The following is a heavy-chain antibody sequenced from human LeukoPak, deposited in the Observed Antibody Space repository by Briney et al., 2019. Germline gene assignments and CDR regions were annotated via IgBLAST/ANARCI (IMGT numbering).Heavy chain of an antibody. CDR1: GYTFTSYD. Sequence: ASVKVSCKASGYTFTSYDINWVRQATGQGLEWMGWMNPNSGNTGYAQKFQGRVTMTRNTSISTAYMELSSLRSDDTTVYYCSRRFPGDFVWGSYRKKDAFDIWGQGTMVTVSS. D-gene: IGHD3-16*02. CDR2: MNPNSGNT. V-gene: IGHV1-8*01. CDR3: SRRFPGDFVWGSYRKKDAFDI. J-gene: IGHJ3*02.